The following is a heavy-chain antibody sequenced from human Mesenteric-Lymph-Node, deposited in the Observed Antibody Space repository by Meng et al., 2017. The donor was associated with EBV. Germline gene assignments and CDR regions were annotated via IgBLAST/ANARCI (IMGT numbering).Heavy chain of an antibody. CDR1: GYTFTGYY. J-gene: IGHJ5*02. CDR3: MRGSTVTTNWFDP. CDR2: INPNSGGT. V-gene: IGHV1-2*04. D-gene: IGHD4-17*01. Sequence: QVQLVESGAEVKKPGASVKVSCKASGYTFTGYYMHWVRQAPGQGLEWMGWINPNSGGTNYAQKFQGWVTMTRDTSISTAYMELSRLRSDDTAVYFCMRGSTVTTNWFDPWGQGTLVTVSS.